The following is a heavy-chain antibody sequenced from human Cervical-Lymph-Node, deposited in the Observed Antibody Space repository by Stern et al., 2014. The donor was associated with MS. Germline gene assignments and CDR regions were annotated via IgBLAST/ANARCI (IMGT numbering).Heavy chain of an antibody. D-gene: IGHD3-22*01. CDR3: ARGYDSSGYYLDAFDI. CDR1: GGSINGYY. CDR2: IHYSGST. Sequence: QVQLQESGPGLVKPSQTLSLTCSVSGGSINGYYWSWMRQHRGKGLEWIGYIHYSGSTYYNPSLKTRFTISLDTSKNQFSLRLSSVTAADTGVYYCARGYDSSGYYLDAFDIWGKGTMVTVSS. V-gene: IGHV4-31*03. J-gene: IGHJ3*02.